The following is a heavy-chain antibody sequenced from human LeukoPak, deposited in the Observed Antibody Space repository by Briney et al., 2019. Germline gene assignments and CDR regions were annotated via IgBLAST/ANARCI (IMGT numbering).Heavy chain of an antibody. V-gene: IGHV4-39*06. CDR1: GGSISSSSYY. J-gene: IGHJ4*02. CDR2: IYYSGST. D-gene: IGHD6-19*01. CDR3: ARGKYSSGWFLDY. Sequence: PSETLSLTCTVSGGSISSSSYYWGWIRQPPGKGLEWVGSIYYSGSTYYNPSLKSRVTISVDTSKNQFALKLTSVTAADTAVYYCARGKYSSGWFLDYWGQGTLVIVSS.